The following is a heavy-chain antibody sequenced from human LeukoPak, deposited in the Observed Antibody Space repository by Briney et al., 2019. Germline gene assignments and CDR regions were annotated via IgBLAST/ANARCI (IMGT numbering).Heavy chain of an antibody. V-gene: IGHV3-23*01. CDR1: GFTFSSYA. J-gene: IGHJ6*02. CDR2: ISGSGGST. Sequence: GGSLRLSCAASGFTFSSYAMSWVRQAPGKGLEWVSAISGSGGSTYYADSVKGRFTISRDNSKNTLYLQMNSLRAEDTAVYYCAKTDAAMVRGVIYYYGMDVWGQGTTVTVSS. D-gene: IGHD3-10*01. CDR3: AKTDAAMVRGVIYYYGMDV.